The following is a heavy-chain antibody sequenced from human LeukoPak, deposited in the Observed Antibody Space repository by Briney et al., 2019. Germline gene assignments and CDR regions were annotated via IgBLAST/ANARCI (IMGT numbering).Heavy chain of an antibody. CDR1: GFTFTSYA. J-gene: IGHJ6*02. V-gene: IGHV3-64*01. CDR3: ARGDCSSTSCYTSYYYGMDV. CDR2: ISSNGGSA. Sequence: GGSLRLSCAASGFTFTSYAMHWVRQTPGKRLEYVSAISSNGGSAYYANSVKGRFTISRDNSKNTLYLQMGSLRAEDMAVYYCARGDCSSTSCYTSYYYGMDVWGQGTTVTVSS. D-gene: IGHD2-2*02.